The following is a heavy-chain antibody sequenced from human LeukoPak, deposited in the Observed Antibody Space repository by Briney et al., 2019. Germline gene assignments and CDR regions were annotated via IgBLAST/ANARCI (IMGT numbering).Heavy chain of an antibody. CDR2: ISSSSSYI. Sequence: PGGSLRLSCAASGFTFSSYSMNWVRQAPGKGLEWVSSISSSSSYIYYADSVKGRFTISRDNAKNSLYLQMSSLRVEDTAVYYCARVGCTTTSCLANWGQGTLVTVSS. CDR3: ARVGCTTTSCLAN. CDR1: GFTFSSYS. D-gene: IGHD2-2*01. V-gene: IGHV3-21*01. J-gene: IGHJ4*02.